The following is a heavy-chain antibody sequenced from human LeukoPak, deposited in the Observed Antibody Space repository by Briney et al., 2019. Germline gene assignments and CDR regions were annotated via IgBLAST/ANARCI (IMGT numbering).Heavy chain of an antibody. CDR3: ARDPRTVVVVDYYYYYMDV. J-gene: IGHJ6*03. V-gene: IGHV1-2*02. CDR1: GYTFTGYY. D-gene: IGHD2-21*01. Sequence: ASVKVSCKASGYTFTGYYMHWVRQAPGQGLEWMGWINPDSGGTNYAQKFQGRVTMTRDTSISTAYMELSRLRSDDTAVYYCARDPRTVVVVDYYYYYMDVWGKGTTVTVSS. CDR2: INPDSGGT.